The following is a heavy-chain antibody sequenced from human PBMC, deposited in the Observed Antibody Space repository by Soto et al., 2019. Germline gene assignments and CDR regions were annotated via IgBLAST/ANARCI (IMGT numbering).Heavy chain of an antibody. D-gene: IGHD2-21*02. CDR2: IYPGDSDT. Sequence: GESLQISCKGSGYSFTSYWIGWVRQMPGKGLEWMGIIYPGDSDTRYSPSFQGQVTISADKSISTAYLQWSSLKASDTAMYYCARRYCGGDCYSSWFDPWGQGTLVTVSS. V-gene: IGHV5-51*01. CDR1: GYSFTSYW. J-gene: IGHJ5*02. CDR3: ARRYCGGDCYSSWFDP.